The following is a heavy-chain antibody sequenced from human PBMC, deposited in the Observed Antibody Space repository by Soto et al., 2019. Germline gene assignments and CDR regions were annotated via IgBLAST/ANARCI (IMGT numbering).Heavy chain of an antibody. Sequence: GASVKVSCKVSGYTLTELSMHWVRQAPGKGLEWMGGFDPEDGETIYAQKFQGRVTMTEDTSTDTAYMELSSLRSEDTAVYYCATVSAVAGNYYYYGMDVWGQGTTVTVSS. CDR3: ATVSAVAGNYYYYGMDV. D-gene: IGHD6-19*01. CDR2: FDPEDGET. V-gene: IGHV1-24*01. J-gene: IGHJ6*02. CDR1: GYTLTELS.